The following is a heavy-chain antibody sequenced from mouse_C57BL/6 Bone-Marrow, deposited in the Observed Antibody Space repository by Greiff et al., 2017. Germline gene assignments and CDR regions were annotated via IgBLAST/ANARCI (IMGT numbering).Heavy chain of an antibody. J-gene: IGHJ1*03. V-gene: IGHV2-9-1*01. CDR1: GFSLTSYA. CDR3: AREFITTVVGGYFDV. Sequence: VQLVESGPGLVAPSQSLSITCTVSGFSLTSYAISWVRQPPGKGLEWLGVIWTGGGTKYNSALKSRLSVSKDNSKSQVFLKMYSLQTDDTARYYCAREFITTVVGGYFDVWGTGTTVTVSS. D-gene: IGHD1-1*01. CDR2: IWTGGGT.